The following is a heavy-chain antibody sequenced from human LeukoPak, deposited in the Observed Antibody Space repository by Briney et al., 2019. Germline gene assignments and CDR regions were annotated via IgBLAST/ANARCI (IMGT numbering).Heavy chain of an antibody. D-gene: IGHD1-1*01. CDR2: ISSSSSYI. Sequence: GGSLRLSCAASGFNFDDYSMNWVRQAPGKGLEWVSSISSSSSYIYYADSVKGRLTISRDNAKNSLYLQMNSLRAEDTAVYYCAKVPGGNFFYYYYVDVWGKGTTVTISS. CDR3: AKVPGGNFFYYYYVDV. J-gene: IGHJ6*03. V-gene: IGHV3-21*04. CDR1: GFNFDDYS.